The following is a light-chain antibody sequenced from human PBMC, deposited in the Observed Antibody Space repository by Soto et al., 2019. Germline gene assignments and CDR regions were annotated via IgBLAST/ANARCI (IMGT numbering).Light chain of an antibody. V-gene: IGKV3-20*01. CDR3: QQYGDLPRT. CDR1: QSVSSSY. J-gene: IGKJ1*01. CDR2: GAS. Sequence: EIVLTQSPATLSLSPGERATLSCRASQSVSSSYLAWYQQKPGQAPRLLMYGASSRATGISDRFSGSGSGTDFTLTISRLEPEDFAMYYCQQYGDLPRTFGQGTKVEIK.